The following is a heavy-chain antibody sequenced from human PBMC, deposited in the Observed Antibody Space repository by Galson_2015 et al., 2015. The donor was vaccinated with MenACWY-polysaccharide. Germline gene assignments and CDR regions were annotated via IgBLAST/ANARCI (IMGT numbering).Heavy chain of an antibody. V-gene: IGHV4-31*03. CDR2: IRGSGNS. J-gene: IGHJ4*02. CDR1: GGFISSGGHY. Sequence: TLSLTCTVSGGFISSGGHYWTWIRQHPEKGREWIAYIRGSGNSNYNPSLKSRVIISVDTSKNQFSLSLSSVTAEDTAVYYCANSISGGKLDYWGQGTLVTVSS. D-gene: IGHD4-23*01. CDR3: ANSISGGKLDY.